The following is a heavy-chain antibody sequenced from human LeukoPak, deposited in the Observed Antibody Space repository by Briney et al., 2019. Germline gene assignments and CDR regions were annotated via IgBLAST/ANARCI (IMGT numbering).Heavy chain of an antibody. V-gene: IGHV3-7*04. CDR1: GFTFSTYW. CDR3: ARGYTCGY. CDR2: IREDGSEI. Sequence: GGSLRLSCAASGFTFSTYWMSWVRQAPGKGLEWVANIREDGSEINYADSVRGRFTISRDNAKNSLYLQMNSLRAEDTAVYYCARGYTCGYWGQGTLVIVSS. J-gene: IGHJ4*02. D-gene: IGHD5-18*01.